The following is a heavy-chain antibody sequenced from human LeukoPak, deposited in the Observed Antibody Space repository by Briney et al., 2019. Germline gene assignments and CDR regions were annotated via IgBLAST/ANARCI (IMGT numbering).Heavy chain of an antibody. CDR2: VNPTSGGP. J-gene: IGHJ3*02. CDR3: ARDSEIVGIVPMVAAGSGALDI. D-gene: IGHD2-15*01. V-gene: IGHV1-2*02. CDR1: GYTFTSYG. Sequence: ASVKVSCKASGYTFTSYGISWVRPAPGQGLEWMGWVNPTSGGPNYTQNFQGRVTMTRDTSIRTVYMELSRLRSDDTAVYYCARDSEIVGIVPMVAAGSGALDIWGQGTLVTVSS.